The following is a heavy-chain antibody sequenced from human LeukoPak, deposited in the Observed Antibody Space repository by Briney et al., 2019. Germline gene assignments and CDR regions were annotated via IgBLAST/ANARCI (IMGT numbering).Heavy chain of an antibody. D-gene: IGHD3-16*01. CDR2: IYYSGST. J-gene: IGHJ3*02. V-gene: IGHV4-61*08. CDR3: ASWAYRGYAFDI. Sequence: SETLSLTCTVSGGSISSGDYYWSWIRQPPGKGLEWIGYIYYSGSTNYNPSLKSRVTISVDTSKNQFSLKLSSVTAADTAVYYCASWAYRGYAFDIWGQGTMVTVSS. CDR1: GGSISSGDYY.